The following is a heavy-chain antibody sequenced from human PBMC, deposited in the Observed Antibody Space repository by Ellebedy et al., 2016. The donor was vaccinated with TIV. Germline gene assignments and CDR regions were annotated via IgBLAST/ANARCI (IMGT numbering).Heavy chain of an antibody. CDR3: TTPYYYGSGSYFL. Sequence: GESLKISCAASGFNFRSYWMTWVRQAPGKGLEWVYNVSQDGSEKYYVDSVKGRFTVSRDNAKNSVYLQMNHLRAEDTAVYYCTTPYYYGSGSYFLWGQGTLVTVYS. CDR1: GFNFRSYW. J-gene: IGHJ4*02. V-gene: IGHV3-7*03. D-gene: IGHD3-10*01. CDR2: VSQDGSEK.